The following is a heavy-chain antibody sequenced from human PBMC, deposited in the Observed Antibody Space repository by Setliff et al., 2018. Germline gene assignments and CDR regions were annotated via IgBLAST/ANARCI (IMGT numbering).Heavy chain of an antibody. CDR3: ARDGLGAGMLWGGSGWFDP. Sequence: ASVKVSCKVSGYTLTELSMHWVRQAPGKGLEWMGGFDPEDGETIYAQKFQGRVTMTEDTSTDTAYMELSSLRSEDTAAYYCARDGLGAGMLWGGSGWFDPWGQGTLVTVSS. CDR1: GYTLTELS. CDR2: FDPEDGET. D-gene: IGHD1-1*01. J-gene: IGHJ5*02. V-gene: IGHV1-24*01.